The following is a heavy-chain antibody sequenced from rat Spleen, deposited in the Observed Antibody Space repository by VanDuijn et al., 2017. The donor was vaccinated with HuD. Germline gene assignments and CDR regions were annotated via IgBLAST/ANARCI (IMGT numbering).Heavy chain of an antibody. J-gene: IGHJ3*01. V-gene: IGHV5-7*01. Sequence: EVQLVESGGGLVQPGRSLKLSCAASGFTFSDYNMAWVRQAPKKGLEWVATISYDGSGAYYRDSVKGRFTSSSDNAQSTLYLQMDSLRSEDTATYYCARHGYGGYSGPFAYWGQGTLVTVSS. CDR1: GFTFSDYN. D-gene: IGHD1-11*01. CDR2: ISYDGSGA. CDR3: ARHGYGGYSGPFAY.